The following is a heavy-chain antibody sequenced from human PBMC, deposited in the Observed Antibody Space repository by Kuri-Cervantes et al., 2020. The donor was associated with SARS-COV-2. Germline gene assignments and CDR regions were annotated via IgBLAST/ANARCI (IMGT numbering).Heavy chain of an antibody. CDR1: GGTFSSYA. V-gene: IGHV1-69*13. CDR3: ARATLLFTNWFDP. CDR2: IIPIFGTA. D-gene: IGHD3-10*02. Sequence: SVKVSCKASGGTFSSYAISWVRQAPGQGLEWMGGIIPIFGTANYAQKFQGGVTITADESTSTAYMELSSLRSEDTAVYYCARATLLFTNWFDPWGQGTLVTVSS. J-gene: IGHJ5*02.